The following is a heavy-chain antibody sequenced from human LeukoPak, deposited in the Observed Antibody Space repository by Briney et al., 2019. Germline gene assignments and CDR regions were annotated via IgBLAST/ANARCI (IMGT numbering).Heavy chain of an antibody. CDR1: GFSLSSSGVG. D-gene: IGHD2-15*01. Sequence: SGPTLVKPTQTLTLTCTFSGFSLSSSGVGVGWXXXXPGKALEWLALIYWDDDKRYSPSLKSRLTITKDTSKNQVVLTMTNMDPVDTATYYCAHGIGSRWGQGTLVTVSS. CDR3: AHGIGSR. V-gene: IGHV2-5*02. J-gene: IGHJ4*02. CDR2: IYWDDDK.